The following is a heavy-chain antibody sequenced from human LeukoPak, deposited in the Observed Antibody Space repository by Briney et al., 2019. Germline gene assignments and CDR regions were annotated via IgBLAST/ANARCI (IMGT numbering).Heavy chain of an antibody. CDR1: GGTFSSYA. CDR2: IIPILGIA. D-gene: IGHD2-15*01. V-gene: IGHV1-69*04. Sequence: ASVKVSCKASGGTFSSYAISWVRQAPGQGLAWMGRIIPILGIANYAQKFQGRVMITADKSTSTAYMELSSLRSEDTAVYYCARAQYCSGGSCSDWFDPWGQGTLVTVSS. CDR3: ARAQYCSGGSCSDWFDP. J-gene: IGHJ5*02.